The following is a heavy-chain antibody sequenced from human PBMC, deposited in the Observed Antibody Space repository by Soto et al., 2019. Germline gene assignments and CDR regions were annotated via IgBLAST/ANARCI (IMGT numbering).Heavy chain of an antibody. Sequence: SETLSLTCTVSGGSISSGGYYWSWIRQHPGKGLEWIGYIYYSGSTHYNPSLKSRVTISVDTSKNQFSLKLSSVTAADTAVYYCARGTLAAPYYYYYMDVWGKGTTVTVSS. D-gene: IGHD6-6*01. J-gene: IGHJ6*03. CDR1: GGSISSGGYY. V-gene: IGHV4-31*03. CDR2: IYYSGST. CDR3: ARGTLAAPYYYYYMDV.